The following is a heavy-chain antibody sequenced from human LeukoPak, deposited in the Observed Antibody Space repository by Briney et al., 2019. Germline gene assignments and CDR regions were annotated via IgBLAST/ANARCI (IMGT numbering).Heavy chain of an antibody. CDR2: IWYDGGNK. Sequence: GRSLRLSCAASGFTFSSYGMHWVRQAPGKGLEWVAVIWYDGGNKYYADSVKGRFTISRDNSKNTLYLQMNRLRAEDTAVYYCARIMVRGVTSSDYWGQGTLVTVSS. D-gene: IGHD3-10*01. CDR1: GFTFSSYG. CDR3: ARIMVRGVTSSDY. V-gene: IGHV3-33*01. J-gene: IGHJ4*02.